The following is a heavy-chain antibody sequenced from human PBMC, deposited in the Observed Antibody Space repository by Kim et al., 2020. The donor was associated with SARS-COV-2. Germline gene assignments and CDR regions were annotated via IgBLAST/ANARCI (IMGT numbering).Heavy chain of an antibody. CDR3: ARDGGSGWYSGGY. D-gene: IGHD6-19*01. J-gene: IGHJ4*02. CDR1: GFTFSSYA. Sequence: GGSLRLSCAASGFTFSSYAMHWVRQAPGKGLEWVAVISYDGSNKYYADSVKGRFTISRDNSKNTLYLQMNSLRAEDTAVYYCARDGGSGWYSGGYWGQGTLVTVSS. CDR2: ISYDGSNK. V-gene: IGHV3-30*04.